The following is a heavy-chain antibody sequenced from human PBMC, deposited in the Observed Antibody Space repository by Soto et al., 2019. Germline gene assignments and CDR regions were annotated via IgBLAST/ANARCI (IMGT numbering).Heavy chain of an antibody. V-gene: IGHV3-74*01. CDR1: GFTFSSYW. CDR2: INSDGSST. J-gene: IGHJ6*02. CDR3: ARDTVLRFLEWSRYYYYGMDV. Sequence: LRLSCAASGFTFSSYWMHWVRQAPGKGLVWVSRINSDGSSTSYADSVKGRFTISRDNAKNTLYLQMNSLRAEDTAVYYCARDTVLRFLEWSRYYYYGMDVWGQGTTVTVS. D-gene: IGHD3-3*01.